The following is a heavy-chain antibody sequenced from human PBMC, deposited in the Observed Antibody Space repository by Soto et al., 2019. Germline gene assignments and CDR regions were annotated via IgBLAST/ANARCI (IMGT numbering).Heavy chain of an antibody. Sequence: SVKVSCKASGGTFSSYAISWVRQAPGQGLEWMGGIIPIFGTANYAQKFQGRVTITADESTSTAYMELSSLRSEDTAVYYCARGVWMVRGVSFDYWGQGPLVTVSS. CDR3: ARGVWMVRGVSFDY. CDR1: GGTFSSYA. J-gene: IGHJ4*02. D-gene: IGHD3-10*01. CDR2: IIPIFGTA. V-gene: IGHV1-69*13.